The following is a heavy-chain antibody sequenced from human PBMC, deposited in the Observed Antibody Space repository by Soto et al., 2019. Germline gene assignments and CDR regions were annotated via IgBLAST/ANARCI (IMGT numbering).Heavy chain of an antibody. CDR3: ARAFDGDYAAYYYGMDV. V-gene: IGHV4-38-2*01. CDR1: GYSIGSAYH. Sequence: SETLSLTCAFSGYSIGSAYHWGWIRQPPGKGLEWIGNIYHSGTTYYNPSLESRVTISVDTSNNQFSLKLNSVTAADTAVYYCARAFDGDYAAYYYGMDVWGQGTTVTASS. D-gene: IGHD4-17*01. J-gene: IGHJ6*02. CDR2: IYHSGTT.